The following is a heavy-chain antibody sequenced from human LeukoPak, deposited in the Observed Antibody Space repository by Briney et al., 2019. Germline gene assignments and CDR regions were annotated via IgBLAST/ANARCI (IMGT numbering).Heavy chain of an antibody. CDR3: ARVVVPAALRYYYYYYMDV. CDR2: IYTSGST. V-gene: IGHV4-4*09. CDR1: GCSISSYY. D-gene: IGHD2-2*01. J-gene: IGHJ6*03. Sequence: SETLSLTCTVSGCSISSYYWSWIRHPPGKELEWIGYIYTSGSTNYNPSLKSRVTISVDTSKNQFSLKLSSVTAADTAVYYCARVVVPAALRYYYYYYMDVWGKGTTVTVSS.